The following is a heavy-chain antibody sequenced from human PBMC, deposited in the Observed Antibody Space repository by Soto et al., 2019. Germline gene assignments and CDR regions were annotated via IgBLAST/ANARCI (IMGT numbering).Heavy chain of an antibody. CDR3: AREIRTSPSWFDP. CDR1: GFTVSSNY. Sequence: SLRLSCAASGFTVSSNYMSWVRQAPGKGLEWVSVIYSGGSTYYADSVKGRFTISRDNSKNTLYLQMNSLRAEDTAVYYCAREIRTSPSWFDPWGQGTLVTVSS. V-gene: IGHV3-53*01. J-gene: IGHJ5*02. D-gene: IGHD5-18*01. CDR2: IYSGGST.